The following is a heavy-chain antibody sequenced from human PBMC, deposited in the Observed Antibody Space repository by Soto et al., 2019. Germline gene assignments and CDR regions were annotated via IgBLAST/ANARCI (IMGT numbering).Heavy chain of an antibody. V-gene: IGHV4-34*01. J-gene: IGHJ6*02. D-gene: IGHD3-16*02. CDR2: ISHSGST. Sequence: SETLSLTCAVYGGSFSGYYWSWIRQPPGKGLEWIGEISHSGSTNYNPSLKSRVTISVDTSKNQFSLKLSSVTAADTAVYYCARGLRPNGRYHGYYYVMDVWGQGTTVTVSS. CDR3: ARGLRPNGRYHGYYYVMDV. CDR1: GGSFSGYY.